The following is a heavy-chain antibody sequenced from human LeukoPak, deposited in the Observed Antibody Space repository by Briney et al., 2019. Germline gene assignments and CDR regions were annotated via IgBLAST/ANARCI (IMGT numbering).Heavy chain of an antibody. CDR2: IYYSGSP. D-gene: IGHD6-19*01. Sequence: SETLSLTCTVSGGSISSSSYYWGWIRQPPGKGLEWIGSIYYSGSPYYNPSLKSRVTISVDTSKNQFSLKLSSVTAADTAVYYCASTSRPKRTSSSGWLGGFDPWGQGTLVTVSS. CDR3: ASTSRPKRTSSSGWLGGFDP. CDR1: GGSISSSSYY. V-gene: IGHV4-39*01. J-gene: IGHJ5*02.